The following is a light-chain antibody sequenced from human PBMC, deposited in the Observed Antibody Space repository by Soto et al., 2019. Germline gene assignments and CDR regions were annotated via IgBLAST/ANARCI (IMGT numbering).Light chain of an antibody. Sequence: DIQMTQPPSTLSASVGDRVTITCRASQSISSWLAWYQQKPGKAPKLLIYDASSLESGVPSRFSGSGSGTEFTLTISSLQPDDFPTYYCQQYNSYSPKTFGQGTKVEIK. J-gene: IGKJ1*01. CDR2: DAS. CDR3: QQYNSYSPKT. CDR1: QSISSW. V-gene: IGKV1-5*01.